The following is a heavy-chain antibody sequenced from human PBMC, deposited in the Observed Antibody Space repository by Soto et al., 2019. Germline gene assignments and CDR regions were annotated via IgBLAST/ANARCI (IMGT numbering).Heavy chain of an antibody. Sequence: QVQLVQSGAEVKKPGSSVKVSCKASGGTFSSYAISWVRQAPGQGLEWMGGIIPIFGTANYAQKFQGRVTITADESTSTAYMALSSLRSEDTAVYYCARDIVGAHPHYYGMDVWGQGTTVTVSS. V-gene: IGHV1-69*01. CDR3: ARDIVGAHPHYYGMDV. J-gene: IGHJ6*02. CDR1: GGTFSSYA. CDR2: IIPIFGTA. D-gene: IGHD1-26*01.